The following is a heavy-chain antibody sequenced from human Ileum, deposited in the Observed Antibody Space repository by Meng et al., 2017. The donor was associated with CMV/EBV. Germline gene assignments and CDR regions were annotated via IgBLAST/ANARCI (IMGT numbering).Heavy chain of an antibody. CDR2: IKQDGSKK. D-gene: IGHD2-2*01. V-gene: IGHV3-7*01. CDR1: GFSIRNYW. Sequence: GESLKISCAASGFSIRNYWMSWVRQTPGKGLEWLANIKQDGSKKYYADSVNGRFSIFRDNARNSLSLQMNSLRVEDTAVYYCARGFWDIVIIPASTSTWDYWGQGTVVTVSS. CDR3: ARGFWDIVIIPASTSTWDY. J-gene: IGHJ4*02.